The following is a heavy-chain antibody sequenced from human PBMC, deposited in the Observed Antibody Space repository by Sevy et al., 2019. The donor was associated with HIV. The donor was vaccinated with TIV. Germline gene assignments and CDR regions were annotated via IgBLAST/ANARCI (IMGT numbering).Heavy chain of an antibody. CDR2: IKTKTYSGTT. Sequence: GGSLRLSCTASGFTFGDYAMSWFRQAPGKELEWVGFIKTKTYSGTTEYAASVKGRFIISRDDSKNIAYLQMNSLKTEDTAVYYCTRDLYGSGSFYFDHWGQGTLVTVSS. CDR1: GFTFGDYA. CDR3: TRDLYGSGSFYFDH. D-gene: IGHD3-3*01. V-gene: IGHV3-49*03. J-gene: IGHJ4*02.